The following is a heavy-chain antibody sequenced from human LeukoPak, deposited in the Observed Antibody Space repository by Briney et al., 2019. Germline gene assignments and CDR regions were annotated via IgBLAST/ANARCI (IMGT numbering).Heavy chain of an antibody. CDR3: ARRKSSSWYGEGWFDP. D-gene: IGHD6-13*01. CDR1: GGSFSGYY. J-gene: IGHJ5*02. V-gene: IGHV4-34*01. Sequence: PSETLSLTCAVYGGSFSGYYWSWIRQPPGKGLEWIGEINHSGSTNYNPSLKSRVTISVDTSKNQFSLKLSSVAAADTAVYYCARRKSSSWYGEGWFDPWGQGTLVTVSS. CDR2: INHSGST.